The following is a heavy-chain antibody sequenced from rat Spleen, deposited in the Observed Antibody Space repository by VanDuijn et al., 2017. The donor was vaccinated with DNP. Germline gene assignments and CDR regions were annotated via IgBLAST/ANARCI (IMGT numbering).Heavy chain of an antibody. V-gene: IGHV5-25*01. D-gene: IGHD1-6*01. Sequence: EVQLVESGGGLVQPGRSPKLSCAASGFTFSNYDMAWVRQAPTKGLEWVASISTSGGSTYYRYSVKGRFTVSIDNAKSTLYLQMNYLGSEDTAIYYCARVGFHGGAMDAWGQGTSVTVSS. CDR3: ARVGFHGGAMDA. CDR2: ISTSGGST. J-gene: IGHJ4*01. CDR1: GFTFSNYD.